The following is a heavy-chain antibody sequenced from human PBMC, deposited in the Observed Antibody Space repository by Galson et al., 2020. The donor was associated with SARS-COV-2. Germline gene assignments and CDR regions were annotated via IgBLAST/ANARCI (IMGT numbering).Heavy chain of an antibody. CDR3: SRSRGDSSTWYGSVVDD. J-gene: IGHJ4*02. CDR2: IWYDGSNK. D-gene: IGHD6-13*01. V-gene: IGHV3-33*01. CDR1: GFTFSSYG. Sequence: AGSLRLPCAASGFTFSSYGMHWVRHAPGKGLEWVAVIWYDGSNKYYAASVKGRFTISRDNSKNTLSLQMNSLRAEDTAVYYCSRSRGDSSTWYGSVVDDWGQGTLVTVAS.